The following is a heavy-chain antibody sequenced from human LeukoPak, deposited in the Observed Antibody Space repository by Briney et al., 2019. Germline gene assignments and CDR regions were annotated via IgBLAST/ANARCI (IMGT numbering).Heavy chain of an antibody. CDR2: INAGNGNT. V-gene: IGHV1-3*03. Sequence: ASVKVSCKASGYTFTSYAMHWVRQAPGQRLEWMGWINAGNGNTKYSQEFQGRVTITRDTSASTAYMELSSLRSEDMAVYYCARTLIVGATIDLWFDPWGQGTLVTVSS. D-gene: IGHD1-26*01. CDR3: ARTLIVGATIDLWFDP. J-gene: IGHJ5*02. CDR1: GYTFTSYA.